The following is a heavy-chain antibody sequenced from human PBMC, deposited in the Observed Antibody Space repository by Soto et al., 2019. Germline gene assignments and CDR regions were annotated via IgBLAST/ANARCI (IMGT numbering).Heavy chain of an antibody. J-gene: IGHJ6*02. CDR1: GFTFSSYA. CDR3: AKGVYSYGSYYYYGMDV. Sequence: GGSLRLSCAASGFTFSSYAMSWVRQAPGKGLEWVSAISGSGGSTYYADSVKGRFTISRDNSKNTLYLQMNSLRAEDTAVYYCAKGVYSYGSYYYYGMDVWGQGTTVTVSS. CDR2: ISGSGGST. V-gene: IGHV3-23*01. D-gene: IGHD5-18*01.